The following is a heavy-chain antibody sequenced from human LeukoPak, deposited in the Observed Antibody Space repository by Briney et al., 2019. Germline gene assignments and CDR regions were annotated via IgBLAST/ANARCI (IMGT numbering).Heavy chain of an antibody. D-gene: IGHD3-22*01. CDR2: ISGSGGNT. J-gene: IGHJ4*02. CDR1: GFTFSSYA. CDR3: ARGMSATSGYLELEY. V-gene: IGHV3-23*01. Sequence: GGSLRLSCAASGFTFSSYAMSCVRQSPGKGLEWVSAISGSGGNTYSADSVKGRCTISRDNSKKTLFLHMNSLRAEDTAVYYCARGMSATSGYLELEYWGQGTLVTVST.